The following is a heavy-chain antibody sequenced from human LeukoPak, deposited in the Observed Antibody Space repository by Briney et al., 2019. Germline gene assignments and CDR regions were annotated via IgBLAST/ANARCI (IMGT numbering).Heavy chain of an antibody. J-gene: IGHJ6*03. V-gene: IGHV4-39*01. CDR3: ARIRTGYYGSGKGYYYYYMDV. Sequence: PSETLSLTCTVSGGSISSSSYYWGWIRQSPGKGLEWIGSIYYSGSTYYNPSLKSRVTISVDTSKNQFSLKLSSVIAADTAVYYCARIRTGYYGSGKGYYYYYMDVWGKGTTVTVSS. D-gene: IGHD3-10*01. CDR1: GGSISSSSYY. CDR2: IYYSGST.